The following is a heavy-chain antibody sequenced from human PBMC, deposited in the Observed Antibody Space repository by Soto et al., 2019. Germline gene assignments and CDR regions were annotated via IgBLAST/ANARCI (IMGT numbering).Heavy chain of an antibody. CDR1: GGSISSGGYS. V-gene: IGHV4-30-2*01. J-gene: IGHJ4*02. CDR3: ARGMTTVTTFDY. Sequence: LCGGSISSGGYSWSWIRQPPGKGLEYIGYIYHSGSTYYNPSLMSRVSISVDRSKNQVSLKLSSVTAADTAVYYCARGMTTVTTFDYWGQGTLVTVSS. CDR2: IYHSGST. D-gene: IGHD4-4*01.